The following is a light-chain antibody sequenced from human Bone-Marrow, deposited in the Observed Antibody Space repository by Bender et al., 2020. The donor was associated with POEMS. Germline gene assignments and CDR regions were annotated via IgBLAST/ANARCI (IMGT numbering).Light chain of an antibody. CDR3: CSHAGSDTYVV. V-gene: IGLV2-11*01. Sequence: QSALTQPRSVSGSPRQSVTISCTGTRSQVGDSNSVSWYQQHPGKAPKLMIYDVTERPSGVSNRFSGSKSGNTASLTISGLQAEDEADYYCCSHAGSDTYVVFGGGTKLTAL. CDR2: DVT. CDR1: RSQVGDSNS. J-gene: IGLJ2*01.